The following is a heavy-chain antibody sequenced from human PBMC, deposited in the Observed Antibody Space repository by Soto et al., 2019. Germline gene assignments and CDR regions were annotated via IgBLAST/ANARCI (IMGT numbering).Heavy chain of an antibody. D-gene: IGHD4-4*01. Sequence: GGSLRLSCAASGFTFSSYGMHWVRQAPGKGLEWVAVISYDGSNKYYADSVKGRFTISRDNSKNTLYLQMNSLRAEDTAVYYCAKDRKDYSTRYYFDYWGQGTLVTVSS. J-gene: IGHJ4*02. CDR3: AKDRKDYSTRYYFDY. V-gene: IGHV3-30*18. CDR1: GFTFSSYG. CDR2: ISYDGSNK.